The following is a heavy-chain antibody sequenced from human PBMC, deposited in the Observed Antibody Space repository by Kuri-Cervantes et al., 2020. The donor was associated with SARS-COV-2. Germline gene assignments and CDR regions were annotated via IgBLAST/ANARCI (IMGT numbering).Heavy chain of an antibody. D-gene: IGHD2-15*01. J-gene: IGHJ4*02. CDR2: ISYDGSNK. V-gene: IGHV3-30-3*01. Sequence: LSLTCAASGFTFSSYAMHWVRQAPGKGLEWVAVISYDGSNKYYADSVKGRFTISRDNAKNSLYLQMNSLRAEDTAVYYCARGALRNIVVVVAATHEFDYWGQGTLVTVSS. CDR1: GFTFSSYA. CDR3: ARGALRNIVVVVAATHEFDY.